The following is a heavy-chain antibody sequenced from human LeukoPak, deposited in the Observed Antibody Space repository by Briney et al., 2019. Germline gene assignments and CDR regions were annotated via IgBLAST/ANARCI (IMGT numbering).Heavy chain of an antibody. Sequence: GGSLRLSCAASGFTFSSYGMHWVRQAPGKGLEYVSAISSNGGSTYYANSVKGRFTISRDNSKNTLYLQMGSLRAEDMAVYYCARLAVADDFDYWGQGTLVTVSS. CDR2: ISSNGGST. V-gene: IGHV3-64*01. CDR3: ARLAVADDFDY. J-gene: IGHJ4*02. CDR1: GFTFSSYG. D-gene: IGHD6-19*01.